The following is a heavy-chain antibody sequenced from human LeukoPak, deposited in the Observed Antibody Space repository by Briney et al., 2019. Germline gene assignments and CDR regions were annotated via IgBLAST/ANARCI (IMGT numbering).Heavy chain of an antibody. Sequence: SGPALVKPTQTLTLTCTFSGFSLSTSGMCVSWIRQPPGKALEWLARIDWDDDKYYSTSLKTRLTISKDTSKNQVVLTMTNMDPVDTATYYCARTRTTVVPGGFDYWGQGTLVTVSS. CDR1: GFSLSTSGMC. J-gene: IGHJ4*02. V-gene: IGHV2-70*11. CDR3: ARTRTTVVPGGFDY. D-gene: IGHD4-23*01. CDR2: IDWDDDK.